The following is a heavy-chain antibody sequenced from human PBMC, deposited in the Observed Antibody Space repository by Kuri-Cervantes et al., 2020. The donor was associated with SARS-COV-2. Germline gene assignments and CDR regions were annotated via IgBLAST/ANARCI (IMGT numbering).Heavy chain of an antibody. D-gene: IGHD3-10*01. CDR1: GFTFSSYA. CDR2: ISSSSSYI. CDR3: VRDNKFTSGTGSYYEH. Sequence: GESLKISCAASGFTFSSYAMSWVRQAPGKGLEWVSSISSSSSYIYYADSVKGRFTISRDNAKSSLFLQMTSLRAEDTALYYCVRDNKFTSGTGSYYEHWGQGTLVTVSS. J-gene: IGHJ4*01. V-gene: IGHV3-21*04.